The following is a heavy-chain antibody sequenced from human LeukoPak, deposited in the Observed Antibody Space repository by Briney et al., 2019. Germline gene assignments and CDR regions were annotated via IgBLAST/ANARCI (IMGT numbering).Heavy chain of an antibody. Sequence: SETLSLTCAVYGGSFSGYYWSWIRQPPGKGLEWIGEINHSGSTNYNPSLKSRVTISVDTSKTQFSLKLSSVTAADSAVYYCARQRFSEWYFDYWGQGTLVTVSS. J-gene: IGHJ4*02. CDR1: GGSFSGYY. CDR2: INHSGST. CDR3: ARQRFSEWYFDY. D-gene: IGHD3-3*01. V-gene: IGHV4-34*01.